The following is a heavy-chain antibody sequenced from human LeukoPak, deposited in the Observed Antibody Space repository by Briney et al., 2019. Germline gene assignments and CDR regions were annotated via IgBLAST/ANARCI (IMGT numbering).Heavy chain of an antibody. CDR1: GSTFTDYY. D-gene: IGHD6-19*01. V-gene: IGHV1-2*02. Sequence: ASVKVSCKASGSTFTDYYLHWVRQAPGQGLEWMGWIHPNSGGTNYAQKFQGRVAMTRDTSISTAYMELSSLRSDDTAVYYCARLAAVPGWGQGPLVTVSA. CDR3: ARLAAVPG. CDR2: IHPNSGGT. J-gene: IGHJ1*01.